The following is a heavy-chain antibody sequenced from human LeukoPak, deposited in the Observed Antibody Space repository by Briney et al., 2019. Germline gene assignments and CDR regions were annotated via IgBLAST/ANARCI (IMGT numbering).Heavy chain of an antibody. CDR2: IGSSGDST. Sequence: PGGSLRLSCAASGFTFSSYAMSWVRQAPGKGLEWVSTIGSSGDSTYYADSVKGRFTISGDSSKNTLYLQMNSLRAEDTAVYFCAKLGSSTVAFDHWGQGTLVTASS. V-gene: IGHV3-23*01. D-gene: IGHD6-6*01. J-gene: IGHJ4*02. CDR1: GFTFSSYA. CDR3: AKLGSSTVAFDH.